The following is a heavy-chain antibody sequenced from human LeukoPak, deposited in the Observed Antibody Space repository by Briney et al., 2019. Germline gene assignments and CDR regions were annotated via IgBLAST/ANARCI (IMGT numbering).Heavy chain of an antibody. J-gene: IGHJ4*02. CDR3: ARDNPDCSGGSCYSGGIDY. CDR2: IYTSGST. D-gene: IGHD2-15*01. CDR1: GGSISSGSYY. V-gene: IGHV4-61*02. Sequence: PSETLSLTCTVSGGSISSGSYYWSWIRQPAGKGLEWIGRIYTSGSTNYNPSLKSRVTISVDTSKNQFSLKLSSVTAADTAVYYCARDNPDCSGGSCYSGGIDYWGQGTLVTVSS.